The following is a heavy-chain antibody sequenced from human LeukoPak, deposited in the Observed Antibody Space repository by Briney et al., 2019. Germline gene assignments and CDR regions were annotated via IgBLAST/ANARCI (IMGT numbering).Heavy chain of an antibody. D-gene: IGHD1-26*01. V-gene: IGHV3-66*01. CDR1: GFTVSSNY. CDR3: ARERWELLLES. J-gene: IGHJ4*02. Sequence: GGSLRLSCAASGFTVSSNYMSWVRQAPGKGLEWVSVIYSGGSTYYADSVKGRFTISRDNAKNSLYLQMNSLRAEDTAVYYCARERWELLLESWGQGTLVTVSS. CDR2: IYSGGST.